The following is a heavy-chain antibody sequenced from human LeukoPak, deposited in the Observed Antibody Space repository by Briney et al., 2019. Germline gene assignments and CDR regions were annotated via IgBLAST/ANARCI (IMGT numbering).Heavy chain of an antibody. CDR2: IYHSGST. CDR1: GGSISCSKW. D-gene: IGHD1-26*01. Sequence: SGTLSLTCTVSGGSISCSKWWNWVRQPPGKGLEWIGEIYHSGSTNYNPSLKSRVTISVDKSKNQFSLKLSSVTAADTAVYYCARYSGSPYYFDYWGQGTLVTVSS. CDR3: ARYSGSPYYFDY. V-gene: IGHV4-4*02. J-gene: IGHJ4*02.